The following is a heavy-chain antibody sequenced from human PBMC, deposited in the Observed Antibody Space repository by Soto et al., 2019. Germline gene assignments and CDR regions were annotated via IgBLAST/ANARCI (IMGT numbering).Heavy chain of an antibody. V-gene: IGHV1-8*01. J-gene: IGHJ5*02. CDR3: VSRIAAGPRWFDP. CDR1: GYTFTSYD. Sequence: GASVKVSCKASGYTFTSYDINWVRQATGQGLEWMGWMNPNSGNTGYAQKFQGRVTMTRNTSISTAYMELSSLRSEDTAVYYCVSRIAAGPRWFDPWGQETLLTVSS. D-gene: IGHD6-6*01. CDR2: MNPNSGNT.